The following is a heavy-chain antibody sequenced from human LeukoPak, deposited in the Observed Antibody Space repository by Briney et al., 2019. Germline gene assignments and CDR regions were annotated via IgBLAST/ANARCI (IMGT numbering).Heavy chain of an antibody. J-gene: IGHJ4*02. Sequence: AGGSLRLSCAASGFTFDDYAMHWVRQAPGKGLEWVSLISWDGGSTYYTDSVKGRFTISRDNSKNSLYLQMNSLRAEDTALYYCAKDLYSSGWYDYFDYWGQGTLVTVSS. CDR2: ISWDGGST. CDR1: GFTFDDYA. CDR3: AKDLYSSGWYDYFDY. V-gene: IGHV3-43D*03. D-gene: IGHD6-19*01.